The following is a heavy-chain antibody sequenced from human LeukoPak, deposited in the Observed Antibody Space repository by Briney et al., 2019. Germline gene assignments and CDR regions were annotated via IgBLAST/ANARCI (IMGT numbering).Heavy chain of an antibody. V-gene: IGHV3-7*01. CDR2: INEDGSDK. D-gene: IGHD4-17*01. CDR1: GIDFRNSW. CDR3: ARGRRVRAYFDY. Sequence: GGSLRLSCAVSGIDFRNSWMHWLRLAPGKGLEWVANINEDGSDKYYVDSVKGRFTISRDNAENSLYLQMNGLRAEDTAVYYCARGRRVRAYFDYWGQGTLVTVSS. J-gene: IGHJ4*02.